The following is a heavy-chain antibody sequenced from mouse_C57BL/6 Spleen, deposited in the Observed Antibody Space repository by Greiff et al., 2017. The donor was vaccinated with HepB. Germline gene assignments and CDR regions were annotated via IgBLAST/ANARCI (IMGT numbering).Heavy chain of an antibody. V-gene: IGHV1-53*01. Sequence: QVQLQQPGTELVKPGASVKLSCKASGYTFTSYWMHWVKQRPGQGLEWIGNINPSNGGTNYNEKFKSKATLTVDKSSSTAYMQLSSLTSEDSAVYSCAGEATGVAAVDYWGQGTSVTVSS. CDR2: INPSNGGT. CDR1: GYTFTSYW. J-gene: IGHJ4*01. D-gene: IGHD1-1*01. CDR3: AGEATGVAAVDY.